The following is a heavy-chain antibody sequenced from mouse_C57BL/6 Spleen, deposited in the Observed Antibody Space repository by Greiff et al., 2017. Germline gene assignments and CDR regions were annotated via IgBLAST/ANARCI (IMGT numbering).Heavy chain of an antibody. Sequence: QVHVKQPGAELVRPGSSVKLSCKASGYTFTSYWMHWVKQRPIQGLEWIGNIDPSDSETHYNQKFKDKATLTVDKSSSTAYMQLSSLTSEDSAVYYCARERTAQATFAYWGQGTLVTVSA. D-gene: IGHD3-2*02. V-gene: IGHV1-52*01. CDR2: IDPSDSET. CDR1: GYTFTSYW. J-gene: IGHJ3*01. CDR3: ARERTAQATFAY.